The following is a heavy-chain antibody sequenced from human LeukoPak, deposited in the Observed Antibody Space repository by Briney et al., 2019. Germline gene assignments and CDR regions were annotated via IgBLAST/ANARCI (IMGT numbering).Heavy chain of an antibody. CDR1: GFTFSSYA. D-gene: IGHD2-8*01. V-gene: IGHV3-23*01. CDR2: ISGSGGSI. Sequence: PGGSLRLSCAASGFTFSSYAMSWVRQAPGKGLEWVSAISGSGGSIYYADSVKGRFTISRDNAKNSLYLQMNSLRAEDTAAYYCARAGYCTNGVCSDYWGQGTLVTVSS. J-gene: IGHJ4*02. CDR3: ARAGYCTNGVCSDY.